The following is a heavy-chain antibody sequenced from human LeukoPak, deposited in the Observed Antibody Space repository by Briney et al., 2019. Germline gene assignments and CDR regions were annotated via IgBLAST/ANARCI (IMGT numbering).Heavy chain of an antibody. CDR3: ALIDGYSNKK. V-gene: IGHV3-7*01. J-gene: IGHJ4*02. CDR1: GFTFSSYE. D-gene: IGHD6-13*01. CDR2: IKQGGSEK. Sequence: QPGGSLRLSCAASGFTFSSYEMNWVRQAPGKGLEWVANIKQGGSEKYYVDSVKGRFTISRDNAKNSLHLQMNSLSAEDTAVYYCALIDGYSNKKWGQGTLVTVSS.